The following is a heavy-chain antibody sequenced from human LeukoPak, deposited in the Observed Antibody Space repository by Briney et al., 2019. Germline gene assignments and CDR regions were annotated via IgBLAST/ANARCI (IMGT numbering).Heavy chain of an antibody. J-gene: IGHJ4*02. CDR1: GFTFSSHA. V-gene: IGHV3-30-3*01. Sequence: PGGSLRLSCAASGFTFSSHAMGWVRQAPGKGLEWVAVISYDGSNKYYADSVKGRFTISRDNSKNTLYLQMNSLRAEDTAVYYCARDLFDYWGQGTLVTVSS. CDR3: ARDLFDY. CDR2: ISYDGSNK.